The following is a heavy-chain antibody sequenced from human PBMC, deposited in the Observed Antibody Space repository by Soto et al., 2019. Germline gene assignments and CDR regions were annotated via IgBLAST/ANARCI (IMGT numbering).Heavy chain of an antibody. J-gene: IGHJ4*02. CDR3: ARDQCFGGCTICYYFAF. CDR1: GFTFTTYA. CDR2: ISNDGGGK. D-gene: IGHD3-3*01. Sequence: QVQLVESGGGVVQPGRSLRLSCAASGFTFTTYALHWVRLAPGKGLEWVAFISNDGGGKYYADSVKGRFTISRDNSKNTLYLQMNSLRSDDTAVYYCARDQCFGGCTICYYFAFWGQGTLVTVSS. V-gene: IGHV3-30*04.